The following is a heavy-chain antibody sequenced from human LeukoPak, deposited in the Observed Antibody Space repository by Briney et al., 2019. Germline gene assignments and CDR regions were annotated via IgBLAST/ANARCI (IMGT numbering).Heavy chain of an antibody. CDR1: GFTFSSYW. D-gene: IGHD3-22*01. V-gene: IGHV3-74*01. CDR2: INSDGSST. CDR3: ARDWDYYGSSGSF. Sequence: GGSLRLSCAASGFTFSSYWMHWVRQAPGKGLGWVSRINSDGSSTSYADSVKGRFTISRDNAKNTLYLQMNSLRAEDTAVYYCARDWDYYGSSGSFWGQGTMVTVSS. J-gene: IGHJ3*01.